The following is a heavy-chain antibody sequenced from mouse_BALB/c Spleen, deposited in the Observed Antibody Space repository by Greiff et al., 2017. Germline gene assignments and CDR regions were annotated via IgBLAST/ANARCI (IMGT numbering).Heavy chain of an antibody. V-gene: IGHV1-7*01. Sequence: VQLQQSGAELAKPGASVKMSCKTSGYTFTSYWMHWVQQRPGQGLEWIGYINPSTGYTEYNQKFKDKATLTADKSSSTAYMQLSSLTSEDYAVYYCARSYGNYDAMDYWGQGTSVTVSA. J-gene: IGHJ4*01. CDR2: INPSTGYT. D-gene: IGHD2-1*01. CDR1: GYTFTSYW. CDR3: ARSYGNYDAMDY.